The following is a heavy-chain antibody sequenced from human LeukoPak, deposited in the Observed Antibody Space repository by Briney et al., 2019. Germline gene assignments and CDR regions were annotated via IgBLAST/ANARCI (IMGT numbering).Heavy chain of an antibody. CDR2: ISWNSGSI. D-gene: IGHD3-22*01. Sequence: GRSLRLSCAASGFTFDDYAMYWVRQAPGKGLEWVSGISWNSGSIGYADSVKGRFTISRDNAKNSLYLQMNSLRAEDTALYYCAKDYSAYYYDSSGPLFDYWGQGTLVTVSS. CDR3: AKDYSAYYYDSSGPLFDY. CDR1: GFTFDDYA. J-gene: IGHJ4*02. V-gene: IGHV3-9*01.